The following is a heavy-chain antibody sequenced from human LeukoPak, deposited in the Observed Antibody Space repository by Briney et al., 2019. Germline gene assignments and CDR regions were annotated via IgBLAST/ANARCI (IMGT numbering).Heavy chain of an antibody. Sequence: PGGSLRLSCAASGFTFSSYSMNWVRQAPGKGLEWVSYISSSSSTIYYADSVKGRFTISRDDSKNTLYLQMNSLRAEDTAVYYCAKDWRLARYSSTGFTWGQGTLVTVSS. CDR2: ISSSSSTI. CDR1: GFTFSSYS. V-gene: IGHV3-48*01. J-gene: IGHJ5*02. CDR3: AKDWRLARYSSTGFT. D-gene: IGHD6-13*01.